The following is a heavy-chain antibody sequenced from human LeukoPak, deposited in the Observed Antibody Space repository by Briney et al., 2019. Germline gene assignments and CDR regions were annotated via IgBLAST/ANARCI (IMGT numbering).Heavy chain of an antibody. Sequence: PGGSLRLSCAASGFTFSSYGMHWVRQAPGKGLEWAAFIRYDGSNKYYADSVKGRFTISRDNSKNTLYLQMNSLRAEDTAVYYCAKDDSGYDGFDYWGQGTLVTVSS. J-gene: IGHJ4*02. D-gene: IGHD5-12*01. CDR2: IRYDGSNK. V-gene: IGHV3-30*02. CDR1: GFTFSSYG. CDR3: AKDDSGYDGFDY.